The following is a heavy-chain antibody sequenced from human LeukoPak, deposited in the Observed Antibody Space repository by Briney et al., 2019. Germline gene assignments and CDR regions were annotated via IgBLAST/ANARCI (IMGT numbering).Heavy chain of an antibody. CDR3: ARDVFDY. J-gene: IGHJ4*02. CDR1: GASISNYY. CDR2: IYYSGRT. Sequence: SETLSLTCTVSGASISNYYWSWIRQPPGKGLEWIGYIYYSGRTNYNPSLKSRVTISVDSSKNQFSLNLSSVTAADTAVYYCARDVFDYWGQGTLVTVSS. V-gene: IGHV4-59*01.